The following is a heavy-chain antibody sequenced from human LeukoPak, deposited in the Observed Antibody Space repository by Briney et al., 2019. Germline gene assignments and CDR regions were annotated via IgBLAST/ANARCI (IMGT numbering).Heavy chain of an antibody. J-gene: IGHJ4*02. CDR2: ISSSSGNI. CDR1: GLTFNRYR. D-gene: IGHD1-26*01. CDR3: ARTRAKVGTPMFDS. Sequence: GGSLTLPCAPSGLTFNRYRVHCLPHAPGRGLEGVSYISSSSGNIYYVDSVQGRFTISRDNAKNSLYLQINSIRDGGTDVYYCARTRAKVGTPMFDSWGRGTLVTVSS. V-gene: IGHV3-48*02.